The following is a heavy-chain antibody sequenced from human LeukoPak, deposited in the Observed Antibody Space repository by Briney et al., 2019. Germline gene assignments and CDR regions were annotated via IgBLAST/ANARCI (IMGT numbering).Heavy chain of an antibody. Sequence: GGSLRLSCAASGFTFSSYAMSWVRQAPGKGLEWVSYISSSSSTIYYADSVKGRFTISRDNAKNSLYLQMNSLRAEDTAVYYCARDLGYDILTGYYTTKYYFDYWGQGTLVTVSS. CDR2: ISSSSSTI. D-gene: IGHD3-9*01. CDR3: ARDLGYDILTGYYTTKYYFDY. J-gene: IGHJ4*02. V-gene: IGHV3-48*04. CDR1: GFTFSSYA.